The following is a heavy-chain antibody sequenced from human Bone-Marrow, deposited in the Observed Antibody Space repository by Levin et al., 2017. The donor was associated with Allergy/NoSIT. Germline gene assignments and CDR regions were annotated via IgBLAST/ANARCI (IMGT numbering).Heavy chain of an antibody. Sequence: PGESLKISCAASGFTFSSYTMNWVRQAPGKGLEWVAYIGSSSGTIYYADSVKGRFTISRDNAKDSLSLQMNSLRAEDTAVYYCARDRGITTLDYWGQGTLVTVSS. CDR1: GFTFSSYT. J-gene: IGHJ4*02. CDR2: IGSSSGTI. V-gene: IGHV3-48*01. D-gene: IGHD3-10*01. CDR3: ARDRGITTLDY.